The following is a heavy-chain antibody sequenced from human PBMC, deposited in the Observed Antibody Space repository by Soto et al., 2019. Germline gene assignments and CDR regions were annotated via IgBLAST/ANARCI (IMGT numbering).Heavy chain of an antibody. CDR3: ASPIVVVPAAGPDAFDI. D-gene: IGHD2-2*01. Sequence: PGGSLRLSCAASGFTFISYSMNWVLQAPWKGLEWVSYISSSSSTIYYADSVEGRFTISRDNAKNSLYLQMNSLRAEDTAVYYCASPIVVVPAAGPDAFDIWGQGTMVTVSS. CDR2: ISSSSSTI. J-gene: IGHJ3*02. CDR1: GFTFISYS. V-gene: IGHV3-48*01.